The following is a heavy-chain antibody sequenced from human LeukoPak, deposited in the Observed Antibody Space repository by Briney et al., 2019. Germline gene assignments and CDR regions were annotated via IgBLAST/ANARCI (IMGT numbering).Heavy chain of an antibody. CDR1: GGSMSGFY. J-gene: IGHJ4*02. V-gene: IGHV4-59*01. D-gene: IGHD4-17*01. CDR2: SYYSGST. CDR3: ARFSGYGDYAN. Sequence: PSETLSLTCTVSGGSMSGFYWSWIRQPPGKGLEWIGYSYYSGSTNYNPSLKSRVTISVDTSKNQFSLILSSVTAADTAVYYCARFSGYGDYANWGQGTLVTVSS.